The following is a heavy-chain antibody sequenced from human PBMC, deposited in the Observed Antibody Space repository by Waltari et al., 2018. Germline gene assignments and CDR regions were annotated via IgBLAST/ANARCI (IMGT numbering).Heavy chain of an antibody. V-gene: IGHV5-10-1*03. Sequence: EVQLVQSGAEVKKPGESLRISCQGSGYSFSVYWVSWVRPIPGRGLEWMGRIEPSDSSTDYSPSFQGHVTFSVDKSTRTAYLQWSSLQASDAAMYYCSRQSSGYADDYWGQGTLVSVSS. CDR2: IEPSDSST. D-gene: IGHD5-12*01. CDR3: SRQSSGYADDY. J-gene: IGHJ4*02. CDR1: GYSFSVYW.